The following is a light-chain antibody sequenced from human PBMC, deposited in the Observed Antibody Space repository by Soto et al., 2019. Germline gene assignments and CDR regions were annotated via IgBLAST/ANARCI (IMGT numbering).Light chain of an antibody. CDR3: QQSYSTPRT. CDR1: QRIGTY. J-gene: IGKJ5*01. V-gene: IGKV1-39*01. Sequence: DIQMTQSPSSLSPSVGDRVTITCRASQRIGTYLNWYQQKPGKAPKLLIHGASSVQSGVPSRFSGSGSGTDFTLTISSLQPEDFATYYCQQSYSTPRTVGQGTRLEIK. CDR2: GAS.